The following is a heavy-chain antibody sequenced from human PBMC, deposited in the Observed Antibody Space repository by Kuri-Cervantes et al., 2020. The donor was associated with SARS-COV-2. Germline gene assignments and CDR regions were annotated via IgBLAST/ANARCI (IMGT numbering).Heavy chain of an antibody. V-gene: IGHV1-69*13. CDR2: IIPIFGTA. J-gene: IGHJ4*02. CDR1: GGTFSSYA. Sequence: SVKVSCKASGGTFSSYAISWVRQAPGQGLEWMGGIIPIFGTANYAQKFQGRVTITADESTSTAYMELISLSSEDTAVYYCARYPARGYGSSNSCQPLDYWGQGTLVTVSS. CDR3: ARYPARGYGSSNSCQPLDY. D-gene: IGHD2-2*01.